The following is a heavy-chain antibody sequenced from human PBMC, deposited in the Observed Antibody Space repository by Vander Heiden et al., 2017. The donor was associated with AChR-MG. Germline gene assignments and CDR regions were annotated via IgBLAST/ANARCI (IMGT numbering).Heavy chain of an antibody. Sequence: QVQLVESGGGLVKPGGSLRLSCAASGFTFSDYYMSWSRQAPGKGLEWVSYISSSGSTIYYADSVKGRFTISRDNAKNSLYLQMNSLRAEDTAVYYCARRRVVPAVSYYYGMDVWGQGTTVTVSS. CDR3: ARRRVVPAVSYYYGMDV. D-gene: IGHD2-2*01. J-gene: IGHJ6*02. CDR2: ISSSGSTI. V-gene: IGHV3-11*01. CDR1: GFTFSDYY.